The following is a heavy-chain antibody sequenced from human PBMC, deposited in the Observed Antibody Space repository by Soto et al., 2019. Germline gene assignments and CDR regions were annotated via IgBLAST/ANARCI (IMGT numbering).Heavy chain of an antibody. CDR1: GFTFSSYG. Sequence: GGSLRLSCAASGFTFSSYGMHWVRQAPGKGLEWVAVIWYDGSNKYYADSVKGRFTISRDNSKNTLYLQMNSLRAEDTAVYYCAREDTAMVGYYYYYMDVWGKGTTVTVSS. D-gene: IGHD5-18*01. V-gene: IGHV3-33*01. CDR2: IWYDGSNK. CDR3: AREDTAMVGYYYYYMDV. J-gene: IGHJ6*03.